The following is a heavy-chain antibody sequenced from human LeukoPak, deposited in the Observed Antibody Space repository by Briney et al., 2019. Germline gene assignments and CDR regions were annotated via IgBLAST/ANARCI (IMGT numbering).Heavy chain of an antibody. CDR1: GDSISSSY. J-gene: IGHJ4*02. CDR2: IHTSGST. D-gene: IGHD6-19*01. V-gene: IGHV4-4*07. CDR3: ARVRLGRGLDY. Sequence: SETLSLNCTVSGDSISSSYWGWIRQPAGKGLEWIGRIHTSGSTYYSPSLKSRVTMSVDTSTNQFSLKLSSVTAADTAMYYCARVRLGRGLDYWGQGTLVTVSS.